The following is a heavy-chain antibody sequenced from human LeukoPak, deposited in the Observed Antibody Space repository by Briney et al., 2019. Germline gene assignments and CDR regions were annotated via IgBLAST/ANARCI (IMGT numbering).Heavy chain of an antibody. CDR1: GYTFTSYG. CDR3: ARDSPPNYSDSSGYYSDAFDI. V-gene: IGHV1-18*01. Sequence: ASVKVSFKASGYTFTSYGISWVRQAPGQGLEWMGWISAYNGNTKYAQMVQDRVTMTTDTSTSTAYMELRSLRSDDTAVYYCARDSPPNYSDSSGYYSDAFDIWGQGTMVTVSS. J-gene: IGHJ3*02. CDR2: ISAYNGNT. D-gene: IGHD3-22*01.